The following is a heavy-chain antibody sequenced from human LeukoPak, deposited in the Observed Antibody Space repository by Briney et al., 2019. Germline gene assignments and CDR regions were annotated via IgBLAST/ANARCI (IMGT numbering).Heavy chain of an antibody. CDR3: AKGGLGGTAVVTMDS. CDR1: GFTFSSYA. CDR2: ISGSGVST. Sequence: GASLRLSCAASGFTFSSYAMSWVRQAPGKGLEWVSGISGSGVSTYYADSVKGQFTISRDHSKNTVYLQMNSLRAEDTAIYFCAKGGLGGTAVVTMDSWGQGTLVTVSS. D-gene: IGHD4-23*01. V-gene: IGHV3-23*01. J-gene: IGHJ4*02.